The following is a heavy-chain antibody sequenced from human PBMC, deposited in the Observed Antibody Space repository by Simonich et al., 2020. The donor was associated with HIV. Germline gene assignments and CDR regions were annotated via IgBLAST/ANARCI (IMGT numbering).Heavy chain of an antibody. CDR3: ASGGSISSVWADDY. CDR1: GFTFSSCA. Sequence: QVQLVESGGGVVQPRRSLRLSCAASGFTFSSCAMHWVRQAPGKGLEWVAVISYDGSKKYYADSVKGRFTISRDNSKNTLYLQMNSLRAEDTAVYYCASGGSISSVWADDYWGQGTLVTVSS. J-gene: IGHJ4*02. CDR2: ISYDGSKK. V-gene: IGHV3-30*07. D-gene: IGHD3-16*01.